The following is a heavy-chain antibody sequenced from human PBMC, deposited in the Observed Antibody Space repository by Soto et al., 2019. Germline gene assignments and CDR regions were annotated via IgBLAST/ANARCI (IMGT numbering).Heavy chain of an antibody. V-gene: IGHV4-59*01. D-gene: IGHD6-6*01. J-gene: IGHJ5*02. CDR1: GGSISSYY. CDR2: IYYSGST. Sequence: PSDTLSLTCTVSGGSISSYYWSWIRQPPGKGLEWIGYIYYSGSTNYNPSLKSRVTISVDTSKNQFSLKLSSVTAADTAVYYCARVGRAMYSSSSQWFDPWGQGTLVTVSS. CDR3: ARVGRAMYSSSSQWFDP.